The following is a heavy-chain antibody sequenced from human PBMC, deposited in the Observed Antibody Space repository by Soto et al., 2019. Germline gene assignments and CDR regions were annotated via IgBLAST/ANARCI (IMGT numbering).Heavy chain of an antibody. CDR1: GFTFSSYA. CDR3: ARGKGPN. CDR2: ISYDGSNK. Sequence: QVQLVESGGGVVQPGRSPRLSCAASGFTFSSYAMHWVRQAPGKGLEWVAVISYDGSNKYYADSVKGRFTISRDNSKNTLYLQMNSLRAEDTAVYYCARGKGPNWGQGTLVTVSS. V-gene: IGHV3-30-3*01. J-gene: IGHJ4*02.